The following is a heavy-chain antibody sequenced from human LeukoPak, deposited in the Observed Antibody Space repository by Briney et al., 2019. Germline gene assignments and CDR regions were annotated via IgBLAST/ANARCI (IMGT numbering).Heavy chain of an antibody. J-gene: IGHJ4*02. CDR1: GFTVSSNY. D-gene: IGHD1-1*01. Sequence: GGSLRLSCAASGFTVSSNYMSWVRQAPGKGLEWVSVIYSGGSTYYADSVKGRFTISRDNSKNTLYLQMNSLRAGDTAVYYCARTNWNDADYWGQGTLVTVSS. CDR3: ARTNWNDADY. CDR2: IYSGGST. V-gene: IGHV3-66*02.